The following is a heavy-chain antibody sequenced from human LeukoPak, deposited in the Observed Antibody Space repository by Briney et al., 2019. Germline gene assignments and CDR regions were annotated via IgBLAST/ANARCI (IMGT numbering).Heavy chain of an antibody. J-gene: IGHJ4*02. CDR1: GFTFSSYG. CDR3: AKPHFDY. V-gene: IGHV3-30*02. Sequence: GGSLRLSCAASGFTFSSYGMHWVRQAPGKGLEWVAFIRLDGSNKYYADSVKGRFTISRDNSKNTLYLQVNSLGGDDTAVYYCAKPHFDYWGQGTLVTVSS. CDR2: IRLDGSNK.